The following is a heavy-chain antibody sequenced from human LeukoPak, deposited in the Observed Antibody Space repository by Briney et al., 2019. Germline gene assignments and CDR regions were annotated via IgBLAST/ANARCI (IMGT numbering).Heavy chain of an antibody. D-gene: IGHD4-23*01. V-gene: IGHV4-59*08. J-gene: IGHJ3*02. CDR1: GGSISGYY. CDR2: IYYSGTT. CDR3: ARHYYGGSGAFDI. Sequence: SETLSLTCTVSGGSISGYYWSWIRQPPGKGLEWIGYIYYSGTTYYNPSLKSRVTMSVDTSENQFSLKLSSVTAADTAVHYCARHYYGGSGAFDIWGQGTMVTVSS.